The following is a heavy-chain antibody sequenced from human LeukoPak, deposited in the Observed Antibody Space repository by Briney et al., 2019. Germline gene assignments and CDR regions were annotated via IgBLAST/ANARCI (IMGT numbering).Heavy chain of an antibody. CDR3: AEVHYYDSSGYSDY. CDR1: GYTFTGYY. V-gene: IGHV1-2*02. J-gene: IGHJ4*02. D-gene: IGHD3-22*01. Sequence: GASVKVSCKGSGYTFTGYYMHWVRQAPGQGLEWMGWINPNSGGTNYAQKFQGGVTMTRDTSISTAYMELSRLRSDDTAVYYCAEVHYYDSSGYSDYWGQGTLVTVSS. CDR2: INPNSGGT.